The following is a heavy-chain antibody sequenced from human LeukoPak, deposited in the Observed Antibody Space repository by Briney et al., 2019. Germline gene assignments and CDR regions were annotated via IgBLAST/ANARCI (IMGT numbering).Heavy chain of an antibody. J-gene: IGHJ4*02. CDR1: GGSISCGGYY. CDR3: ARVVYSSSSLHYLFDY. D-gene: IGHD6-6*01. V-gene: IGHV4-30-2*01. Sequence: PSETLSLTCTVSGGSISCGGYYWSWVRQPPGKGLEWIGYIYHSGSTYYNPSLKSRVTISVDRSKNQSSLKLSSVTAADTAVYYCARVVYSSSSLHYLFDYWGQGTLVTVSS. CDR2: IYHSGST.